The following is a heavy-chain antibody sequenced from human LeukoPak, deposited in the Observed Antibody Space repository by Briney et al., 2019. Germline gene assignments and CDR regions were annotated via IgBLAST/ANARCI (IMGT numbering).Heavy chain of an antibody. V-gene: IGHV3-23*01. Sequence: PGGSLRLSCAASGLSFTTFAMSWVRQGPARELEWVSSMKGTGETFYADSVKGRFTLSRGSSGNTVHLQLNNLRVEDTAIYYCARASWVSTTDAVRWGQGTLVTVSS. CDR1: GLSFTTFA. J-gene: IGHJ4*02. CDR3: ARASWVSTTDAVR. D-gene: IGHD1-14*01. CDR2: MKGTGET.